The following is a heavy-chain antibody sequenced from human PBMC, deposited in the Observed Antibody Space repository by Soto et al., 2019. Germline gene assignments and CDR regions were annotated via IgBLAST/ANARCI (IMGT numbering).Heavy chain of an antibody. Sequence: SVKVSCKASGGTCSSYAISWVPQAPGQGLEWMGGIIPIFGTANYAQKFQGRVTITADESTSTAYMELSSLRSEDTAVYYCARQADSSSSYYYGMDVWGQGTTVTVSS. CDR1: GGTCSSYA. V-gene: IGHV1-69*13. CDR2: IIPIFGTA. CDR3: ARQADSSSSYYYGMDV. J-gene: IGHJ6*02. D-gene: IGHD6-6*01.